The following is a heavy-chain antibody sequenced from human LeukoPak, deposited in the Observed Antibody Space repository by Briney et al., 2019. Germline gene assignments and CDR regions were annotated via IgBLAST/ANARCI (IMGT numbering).Heavy chain of an antibody. D-gene: IGHD3-9*01. J-gene: IGHJ6*03. V-gene: IGHV1-3*03. CDR3: ARGTADILTGYSPKKYYYYYVDV. CDR2: INAGNGNP. Sequence: ASVKVSCKASGYTYTSYAMHWVRQAPGQRLEWMGWINAGNGNPKYSQEFQGRVTITRDTSASTAYMELSSLRSEDMAVYYCARGTADILTGYSPKKYYYYYVDVWGKGTTVTVSS. CDR1: GYTYTSYA.